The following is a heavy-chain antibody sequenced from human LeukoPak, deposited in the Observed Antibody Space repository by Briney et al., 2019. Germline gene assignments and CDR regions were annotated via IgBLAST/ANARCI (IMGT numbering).Heavy chain of an antibody. D-gene: IGHD5-12*01. CDR1: GYTFAGYY. CDR2: INPNSGGT. Sequence: GASVKVSCKASGYTFAGYYMHWVRQAPGQGLEWMGWINPNSGGTNYAQKFQGRVTMTRDTSISTAYMELSRLRSDDTAVYYCARDASGYDYRLDYWGQGTLVTVSS. V-gene: IGHV1-2*02. CDR3: ARDASGYDYRLDY. J-gene: IGHJ4*02.